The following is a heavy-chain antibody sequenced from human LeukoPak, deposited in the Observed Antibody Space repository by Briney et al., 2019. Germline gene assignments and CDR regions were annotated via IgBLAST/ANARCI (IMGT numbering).Heavy chain of an antibody. J-gene: IGHJ4*02. Sequence: GXSLKISCKGSGYRFTSYWIGWGRQMPGKGVERMGIIYPGDSDTRYSPSFQGQVTISADKSISTAYLQWSSLKASDTAMYYCARGAKYYYDSSGYYVDHWGQGTLVTVSS. CDR1: GYRFTSYW. CDR2: IYPGDSDT. D-gene: IGHD3-22*01. V-gene: IGHV5-51*01. CDR3: ARGAKYYYDSSGYYVDH.